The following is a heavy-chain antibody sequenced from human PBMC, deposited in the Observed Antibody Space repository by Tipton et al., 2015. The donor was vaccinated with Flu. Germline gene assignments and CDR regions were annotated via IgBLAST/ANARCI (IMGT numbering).Heavy chain of an antibody. CDR2: IPYDGGNK. D-gene: IGHD3-16*01. J-gene: IGHJ4*02. Sequence: SLRLSCAASGFTFSDYYMSWVRQAPGKGLEWVSFIPYDGGNKYYADSVKGRFTISRDNSKNTLYLQMNSLRAEDTAVYFCAKFYVPGWGIDYWGQGTLVTVSS. V-gene: IGHV3-30*02. CDR1: GFTFSDYY. CDR3: AKFYVPGWGIDY.